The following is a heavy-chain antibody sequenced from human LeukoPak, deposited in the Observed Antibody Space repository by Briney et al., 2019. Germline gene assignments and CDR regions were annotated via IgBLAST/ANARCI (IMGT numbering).Heavy chain of an antibody. CDR3: ARDQGDNSYGYYAIWYAFDV. V-gene: IGHV1-69*04. CDR1: GGTFNNYA. Sequence: GASVKVSCKASGGTFNNYAISWVRQAPGQGLEWMGRIVPILGIANYAQEFQGRLIITADKATSSAYMELSSLRSEDTAAYYCARDQGDNSYGYYAIWYAFDVWGQGTMVTVSS. J-gene: IGHJ3*01. CDR2: IVPILGIA. D-gene: IGHD5-18*01.